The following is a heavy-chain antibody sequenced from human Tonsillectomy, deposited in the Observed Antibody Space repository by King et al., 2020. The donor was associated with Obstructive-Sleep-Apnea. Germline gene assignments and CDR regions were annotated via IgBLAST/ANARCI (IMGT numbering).Heavy chain of an antibody. J-gene: IGHJ4*02. CDR3: ARWPYDSDGYYVGDY. V-gene: IGHV4-31*03. CDR2: IYYSGRT. CDR1: GGSISSGGYY. Sequence: VQLQESGPGLVKPSQTLSLTCTVSGGSISSGGYYWSWIRQHPGKGLEWIGYIYYSGRTYYNPSLKRRVTISVDTTKIQFSLKLSSVTAADTAVYYCARWPYDSDGYYVGDYWGQGTLVTVSS. D-gene: IGHD3-22*01.